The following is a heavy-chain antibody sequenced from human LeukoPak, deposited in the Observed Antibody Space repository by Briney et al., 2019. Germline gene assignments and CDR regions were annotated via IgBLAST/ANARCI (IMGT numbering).Heavy chain of an antibody. J-gene: IGHJ6*02. V-gene: IGHV4-59*01. D-gene: IGHD4-17*01. CDR1: GGSISSYY. CDR2: IYYSGST. CDR3: ARSGDYVPISPYYYYGMDV. Sequence: PSETLSLTCTVSGGSISSYYWSWIRQPPGKGLEWIGYIYYSGSTNYNPSLKSRVTISVDTSKNQFSLKLSSVTAADTAVYYCARSGDYVPISPYYYYGMDVWGQGTTVTVSS.